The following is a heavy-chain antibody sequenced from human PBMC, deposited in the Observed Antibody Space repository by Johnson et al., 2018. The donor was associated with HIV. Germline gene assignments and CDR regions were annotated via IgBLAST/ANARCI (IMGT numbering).Heavy chain of an antibody. D-gene: IGHD6-19*01. CDR2: IGTAGDT. V-gene: IGHV3-13*01. CDR3: ARRMFSSGWYNDGLGAFDI. CDR1: GFTFSSYD. J-gene: IGHJ3*02. Sequence: VQLVESGGGLVQPGGSLRLSCAASGFTFSSYDMHWVRQATGKGLEWVSAIGTAGDTYYPGSVKGRFTISRENAKNSLYLQMNSLRAGDTAVYYCARRMFSSGWYNDGLGAFDIGGQGTMVTVSS.